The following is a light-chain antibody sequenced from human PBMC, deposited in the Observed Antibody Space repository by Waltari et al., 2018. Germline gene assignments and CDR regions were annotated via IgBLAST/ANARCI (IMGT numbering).Light chain of an antibody. CDR3: QQSSSTPPT. J-gene: IGKJ1*01. Sequence: DVQMTQSPSSLSASVGDTITLTCRASQSVRSYLNWYQQKPGRAPKLLMYGATTLQSGVPSRFRGTESGTVFTLTISNLQPEDFAIYYCQQSSSTPPTFGQGTKV. CDR2: GAT. V-gene: IGKV1-39*01. CDR1: QSVRSY.